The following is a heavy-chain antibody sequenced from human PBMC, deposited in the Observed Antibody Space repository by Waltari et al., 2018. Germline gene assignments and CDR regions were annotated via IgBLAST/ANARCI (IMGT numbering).Heavy chain of an antibody. CDR2: IIPIFGTA. CDR1: GGTFSSYA. D-gene: IGHD5-12*01. CDR3: ARGRLNVDIVATIAFDAFDI. Sequence: QVQLVQSGAEVKKPGSSVKVSCKASGGTFSSYAISGVRQAPGQGLEWMGGIIPIFGTANYAQKFQGRVTITTDESTSTAYMELSSLRSEDTAVYYCARGRLNVDIVATIAFDAFDIWGQGTMVTVSS. J-gene: IGHJ3*02. V-gene: IGHV1-69*05.